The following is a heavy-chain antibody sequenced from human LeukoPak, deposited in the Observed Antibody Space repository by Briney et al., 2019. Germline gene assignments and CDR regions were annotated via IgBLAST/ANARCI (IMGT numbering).Heavy chain of an antibody. CDR3: ACRSSSGLEAWDY. Sequence: ASVKVSCKASGYTFTGYYMHWVRQAPGQGLEWMGRINPNSGGTNYAQKFQGRVTMTRDTSISTAYMELSRLRPDDTAVYYCACRSSSGLEAWDYWGQGTLVTVSS. V-gene: IGHV1-2*06. J-gene: IGHJ4*02. CDR1: GYTFTGYY. CDR2: INPNSGGT. D-gene: IGHD6-6*01.